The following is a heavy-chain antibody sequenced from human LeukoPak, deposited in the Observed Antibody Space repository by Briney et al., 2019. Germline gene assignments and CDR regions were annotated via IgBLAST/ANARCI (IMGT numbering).Heavy chain of an antibody. V-gene: IGHV3-53*01. Sequence: GGSLRLSCAASGFTVSSNYMSWVRQAPGKGLEWVSVIYSGGSTYYADSVKGRFTISRDNSKSTLYLQMNSLRAEDTAVYYCAKDGTGYSSSWSFDYWGQGTLVTVSS. CDR1: GFTVSSNY. CDR2: IYSGGST. D-gene: IGHD6-13*01. J-gene: IGHJ4*02. CDR3: AKDGTGYSSSWSFDY.